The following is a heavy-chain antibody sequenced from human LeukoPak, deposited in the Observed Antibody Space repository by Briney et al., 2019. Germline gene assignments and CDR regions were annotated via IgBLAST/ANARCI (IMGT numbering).Heavy chain of an antibody. CDR3: ARDDILTGYYGNFDF. CDR1: GGSIGSHY. D-gene: IGHD3-9*01. CDR2: IHYSGST. V-gene: IGHV4-59*11. Sequence: PSETLSLTCTVSGGSIGSHYWTWIRQPPGKGLEWIAYIHYSGSTSSNPSLKSRVTVSVDTSNNQFSLKLTSVTAADTAVYYCARDDILTGYYGNFDFWGQGTLVTVSS. J-gene: IGHJ4*02.